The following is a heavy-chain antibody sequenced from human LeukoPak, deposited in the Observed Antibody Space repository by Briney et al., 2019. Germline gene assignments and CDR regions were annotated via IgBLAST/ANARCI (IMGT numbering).Heavy chain of an antibody. CDR1: GFTVSRNF. CDR2: IYSGGTT. Sequence: GGSLRLSCAASGFTVSRNFMSWVRQAPGKGPEWVSVIYSGGTTEYADSVKGRFIISRDNSKNTLYLQMNSLRAEDTAVYYCARDGYGYSYMDVWGKGTTVTVSS. J-gene: IGHJ6*03. V-gene: IGHV3-53*01. CDR3: ARDGYGYSYMDV. D-gene: IGHD1-1*01.